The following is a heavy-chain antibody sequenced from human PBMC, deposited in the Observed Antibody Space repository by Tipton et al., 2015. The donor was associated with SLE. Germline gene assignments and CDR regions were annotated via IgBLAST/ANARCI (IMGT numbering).Heavy chain of an antibody. CDR3: ARLVRFLGGRVFDY. Sequence: TLSLTCTVSGGSISSDIYYWSWIRQHPGKGLEWIGYIYYRGSTYYNPSLKSQLTISVDTSKNQFSLKLTSVTAADTAVYYCARLVRFLGGRVFDYWGQGTLVTVSS. CDR1: GGSISSDIYY. CDR2: IYYRGST. J-gene: IGHJ4*02. V-gene: IGHV4-31*01. D-gene: IGHD3-3*01.